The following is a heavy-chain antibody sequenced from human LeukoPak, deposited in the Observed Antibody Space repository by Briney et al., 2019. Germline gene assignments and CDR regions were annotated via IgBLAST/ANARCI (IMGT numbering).Heavy chain of an antibody. J-gene: IGHJ6*03. CDR2: IKQDGSEK. Sequence: PGGSLRLSCAASGFTFSSYWMSWVRQAPGKGLEWVANIKQDGSEKYYVDSVKGRFTISRDNAKNSLYLQMNSLRAEDTAVYYCAREKVRWLVHYYYYMDVWGKGTTVTISS. V-gene: IGHV3-7*01. CDR3: AREKVRWLVHYYYYMDV. CDR1: GFTFSSYW. D-gene: IGHD4-17*01.